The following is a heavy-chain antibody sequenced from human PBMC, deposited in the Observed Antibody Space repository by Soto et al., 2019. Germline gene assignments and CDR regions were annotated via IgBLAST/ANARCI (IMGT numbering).Heavy chain of an antibody. Sequence: EVQLVESGGGLVQPGGSLKLSCAASGFTFSGSAMHWVRQASGKGLEWVGRIRSKANSYATAYAASVKGRFTISRDDSKNTLYLQMNSLRAEDTAVYYCARDSRYYDSSGYYLGAFDYWGQGTLVTVSS. CDR1: GFTFSGSA. CDR3: ARDSRYYDSSGYYLGAFDY. J-gene: IGHJ4*02. CDR2: IRSKANSYAT. V-gene: IGHV3-73*02. D-gene: IGHD3-22*01.